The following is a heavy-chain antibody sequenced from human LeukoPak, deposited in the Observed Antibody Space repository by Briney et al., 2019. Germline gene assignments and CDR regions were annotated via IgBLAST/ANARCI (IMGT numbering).Heavy chain of an antibody. V-gene: IGHV3-30*02. CDR1: GFTFSSYG. Sequence: GGSLRLSCAASGFTFSSYGMHWVRQAPGKGLEWVTFIRYDGSDKYYADSVKGRFTISRDNSKNTLYLQMNSLRAEDTALYYCARVATYSSSYYFDYWGQGTLVTVSS. CDR2: IRYDGSDK. CDR3: ARVATYSSSYYFDY. D-gene: IGHD6-13*01. J-gene: IGHJ4*02.